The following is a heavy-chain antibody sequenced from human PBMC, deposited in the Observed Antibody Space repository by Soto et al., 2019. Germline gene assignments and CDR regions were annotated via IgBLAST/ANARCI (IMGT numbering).Heavy chain of an antibody. CDR2: IIPIFGKT. CDR1: GGTFSSYA. D-gene: IGHD3-9*01. V-gene: IGHV1-69*12. Sequence: QVQLVQSGAEVKKPGSSVKVSCKASGGTFSSYAIGWVRQAPGQGLEWMGEIIPIFGKTNHAQNFQGRVTITADESTTTAYMELSGLRSEDTAVYFCARSRLTGWDAFAIWGKGKMVTVSS. CDR3: ARSRLTGWDAFAI. J-gene: IGHJ3*02.